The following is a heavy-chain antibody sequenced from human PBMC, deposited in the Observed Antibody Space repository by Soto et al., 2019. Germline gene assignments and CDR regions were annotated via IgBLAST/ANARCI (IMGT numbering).Heavy chain of an antibody. Sequence: QITLMESGPPLVKPTQTLTLTCTFSGFSLSTGGVGVGWIRQPPGKALEWLALIYWDDDKRYSPSLRSRLTLTQHTSNNPVVVTMTNMDPVDTATYYSTHSRCGGDCPQSSSSHYYYGMDVWGQGTTVTVSS. D-gene: IGHD2-21*02. J-gene: IGHJ6*02. CDR1: GFSLSTGGVG. V-gene: IGHV2-5*02. CDR2: IYWDDDK. CDR3: THSRCGGDCPQSSSSHYYYGMDV.